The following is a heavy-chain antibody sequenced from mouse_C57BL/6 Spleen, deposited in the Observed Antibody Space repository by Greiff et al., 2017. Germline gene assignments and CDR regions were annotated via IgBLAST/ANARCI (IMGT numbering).Heavy chain of an antibody. CDR1: GYSITSGYY. J-gene: IGHJ3*01. D-gene: IGHD2-4*01. V-gene: IGHV3-6*01. CDR3: AIVGDYDDWFAY. Sequence: EVKLMESGPGLVKPSQSLSLTCSVTGYSITSGYYWNWIRQFPGNKLEWMGYISYDGSNNYNPSLKNRISITRDTSKNQFFLKLNSVTTEDTATYDCAIVGDYDDWFAYWGQGTLVTVSA. CDR2: ISYDGSN.